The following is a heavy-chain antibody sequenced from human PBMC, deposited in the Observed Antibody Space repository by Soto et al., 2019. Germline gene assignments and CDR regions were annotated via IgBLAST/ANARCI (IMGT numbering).Heavy chain of an antibody. V-gene: IGHV1-69*13. D-gene: IGHD3-22*01. CDR2: IIPIFGTA. J-gene: IGHJ4*02. CDR1: GGTFSSYA. CDR3: AFRAVVVITALDY. Sequence: ASVKVSCKASGGTFSSYAISWVRQAPGQGLEWMGGIIPIFGTANYAQKFQGRVTITADESTSTAYMELSSLRSEDTAVYYCAFRAVVVITALDYWGQGTLVTVSS.